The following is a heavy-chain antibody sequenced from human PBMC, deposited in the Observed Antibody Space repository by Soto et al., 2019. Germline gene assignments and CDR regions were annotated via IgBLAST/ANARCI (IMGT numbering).Heavy chain of an antibody. CDR2: INHSGST. J-gene: IGHJ4*02. D-gene: IGHD3-3*01. CDR1: GGSFSGYY. CDR3: ARITTIFGVVIIPFAY. Sequence: SETLSLTCAVYGGSFSGYYWSWIRQPPGKGLEWIGEINHSGSTNYNPSLKSRVTISVDTSKNQFSLKLSSVTAADTAVYYCARITTIFGVVIIPFAYWGQGTLVTVSS. V-gene: IGHV4-34*01.